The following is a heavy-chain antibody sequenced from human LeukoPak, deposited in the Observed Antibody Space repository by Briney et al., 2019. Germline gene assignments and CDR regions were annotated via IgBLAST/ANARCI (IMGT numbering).Heavy chain of an antibody. J-gene: IGHJ3*02. CDR2: INHSGST. D-gene: IGHD3-10*02. CDR3: ARALMSPISI. V-gene: IGHV4-34*01. CDR1: GGSFSGYY. Sequence: SETLSLTCAVYGGSFSGYYWSWIRQPPGRGLEWIGEINHSGSTNYNPSLKSRVTISVDTSKNQFSLKLSSVTAADTAVYYCARALMSPISIWGQGTMVTVSS.